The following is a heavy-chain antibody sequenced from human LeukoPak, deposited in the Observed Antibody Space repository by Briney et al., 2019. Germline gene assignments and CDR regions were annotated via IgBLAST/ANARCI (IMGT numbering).Heavy chain of an antibody. J-gene: IGHJ4*02. D-gene: IGHD5-12*01. CDR2: ISSDGSNQ. V-gene: IGHV3-30-3*01. Sequence: PGRSLRLSCAASGFTFSSYAMHWVRQAPGKGLEWVAVISSDGSNQYYADSVKGRFTISRDNSKNTLYLQMNSLRAEDTAVYYCARDVDIVATITLDYWGQGTLVTVSS. CDR1: GFTFSSYA. CDR3: ARDVDIVATITLDY.